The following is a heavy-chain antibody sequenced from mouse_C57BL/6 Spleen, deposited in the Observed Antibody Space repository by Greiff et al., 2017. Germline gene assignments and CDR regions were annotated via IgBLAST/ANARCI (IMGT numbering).Heavy chain of an antibody. D-gene: IGHD1-1*01. V-gene: IGHV1-52*01. Sequence: QVQLKQPGAELVRPGSSVKLSCKASGYTFTSYWMHWVKQRPIQGLEWIGNIDPSDSETHYNQKFKDKATLTVDKSSSTAYMQLSSLTSEDSAVYYCARWATVVVDYWGQGTTLTVSS. CDR2: IDPSDSET. J-gene: IGHJ2*01. CDR1: GYTFTSYW. CDR3: ARWATVVVDY.